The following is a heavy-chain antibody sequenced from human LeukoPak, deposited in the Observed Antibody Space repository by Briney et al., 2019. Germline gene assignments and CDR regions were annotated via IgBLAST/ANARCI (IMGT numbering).Heavy chain of an antibody. CDR3: ARATYYDFWSGYYAVPGKPNWFDP. D-gene: IGHD3-3*01. J-gene: IGHJ5*02. CDR1: GGSFSGYY. Sequence: SETLSLTCAVYGGSFSGYYWSWIRQPPGKGLEWIGEINHSGSTNYNPSLKSRVTISVDTSKNQFSLKLGSVTAADTAVYYCARATYYDFWSGYYAVPGKPNWFDPWGQGTLVTVSS. V-gene: IGHV4-34*01. CDR2: INHSGST.